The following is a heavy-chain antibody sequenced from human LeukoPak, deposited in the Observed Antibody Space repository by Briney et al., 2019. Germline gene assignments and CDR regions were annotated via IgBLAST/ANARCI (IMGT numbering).Heavy chain of an antibody. V-gene: IGHV1-69*13. CDR3: ARDGFGDCSSASCPLDY. CDR2: IIPIFGTA. J-gene: IGHJ4*02. D-gene: IGHD2-2*01. Sequence: SVKVSCKASGYIFTDYYMHWVRQAPGQGLEWMGGIIPIFGTANYAQKFQGRVTITADESTSTAYMELSSLRSEDTAVYYCARDGFGDCSSASCPLDYWGQGTLVTVSS. CDR1: GYIFTDYY.